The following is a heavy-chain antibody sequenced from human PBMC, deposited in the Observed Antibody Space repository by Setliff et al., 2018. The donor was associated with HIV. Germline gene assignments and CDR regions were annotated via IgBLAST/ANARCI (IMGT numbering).Heavy chain of an antibody. V-gene: IGHV1-69*13. CDR3: ARDGLLVAGIRFDY. CDR2: IIPAFGTA. D-gene: IGHD6-19*01. CDR1: GGTFTSSA. J-gene: IGHJ4*02. Sequence: SVKVSCKASGGTFTSSAISWVRQARGQGLEWMGGIIPAFGTANYAQKFQGRVTITADESTGTAYMELSSLRSEDTAVYYCARDGLLVAGIRFDYWGQGTLVTVSS.